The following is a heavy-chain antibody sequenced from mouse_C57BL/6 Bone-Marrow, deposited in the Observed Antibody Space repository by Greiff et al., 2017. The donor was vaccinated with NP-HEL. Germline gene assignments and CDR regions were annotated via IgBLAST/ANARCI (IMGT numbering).Heavy chain of an antibody. CDR3: ARHRGLLRDFDV. J-gene: IGHJ1*03. D-gene: IGHD2-3*01. CDR2: ISNGGGST. V-gene: IGHV5-12*01. Sequence: EVKLMESGGGLVQPGGSLKLSCAASGFTFSDYYMYWVRQTPEKRLEWVAYISNGGGSTYYPDTVKGRFTISRDNAKNTLYLQMSRLKSEDTAMYYCARHRGLLRDFDVWGTGTTVTVSS. CDR1: GFTFSDYY.